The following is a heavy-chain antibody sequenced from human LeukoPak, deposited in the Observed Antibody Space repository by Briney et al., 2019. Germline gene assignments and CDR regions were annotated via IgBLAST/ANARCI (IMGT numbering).Heavy chain of an antibody. D-gene: IGHD6-13*01. CDR1: GFTFSSYS. J-gene: IGHJ4*02. CDR2: ISSSSYI. CDR3: ARDRAAAGIFDY. Sequence: GGSLRLSCAASGFTFSSYSMNWVRQAPGKGLEWVSSISSSSYIYYADSVKGRFTISRDNAKDSLYLQMSSLRAEDTAVYYCARDRAAAGIFDYWGQGSLVTASS. V-gene: IGHV3-21*01.